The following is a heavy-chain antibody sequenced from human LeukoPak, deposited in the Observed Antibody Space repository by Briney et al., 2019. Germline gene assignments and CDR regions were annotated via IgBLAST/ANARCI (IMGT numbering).Heavy chain of an antibody. CDR1: GFTFSSYA. Sequence: GGSLRLSCAASGFTFSSYAMTWVRQAPGRGLEWISGISDSGDSTYYADSVKGRFTISRDNSKNTVYLQMNSLRAEDTAVYYCAKDGIAVAGTSAWYWGQGTQVTVSS. J-gene: IGHJ4*02. CDR2: ISDSGDST. V-gene: IGHV3-23*01. D-gene: IGHD6-19*01. CDR3: AKDGIAVAGTSAWY.